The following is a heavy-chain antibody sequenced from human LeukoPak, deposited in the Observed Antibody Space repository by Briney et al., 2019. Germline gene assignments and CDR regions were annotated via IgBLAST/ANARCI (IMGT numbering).Heavy chain of an antibody. V-gene: IGHV3-20*04. CDR2: VNWNGGST. Sequence: GGPLRLSCAASGFTFDDYGKIWVRQAPGKGLEWVSGVNWNGGSTGYADPVKGRLISSRDNAKNYLYLQMNSLVAEDTALYYCGREGHTAMGDYWGQGTLVTVSS. D-gene: IGHD5-18*01. J-gene: IGHJ4*02. CDR1: GFTFDDYG. CDR3: GREGHTAMGDY.